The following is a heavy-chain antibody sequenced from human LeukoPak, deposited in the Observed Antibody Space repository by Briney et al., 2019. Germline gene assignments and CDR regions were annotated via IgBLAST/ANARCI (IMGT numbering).Heavy chain of an antibody. D-gene: IGHD3-22*01. CDR3: ARQTRTHYYDSSGFFDY. V-gene: IGHV4-59*08. J-gene: IGHJ4*02. CDR1: GGPITSYY. Sequence: PSETLSLTCTLSGGPITSYYWSWIRQPPGKGLEWIGIIYYSGSTSYNPSLKSRVTISVDTSKNQFSLKLSPVIAADTAVYYCARQTRTHYYDSSGFFDYWGQGTLVTVSS. CDR2: IYYSGST.